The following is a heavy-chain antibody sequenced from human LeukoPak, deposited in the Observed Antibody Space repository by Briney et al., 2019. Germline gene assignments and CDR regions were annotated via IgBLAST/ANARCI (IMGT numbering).Heavy chain of an antibody. J-gene: IGHJ3*02. CDR1: GFTFSSYW. V-gene: IGHV3-74*03. CDR3: AKVGSPGAFDI. D-gene: IGHD6-13*01. Sequence: GGPLRLSCAASGFTFSSYWMHWVRQAPGKGLVWVSRINSDGSSITYADSVKGRFTISRDNAKNTLYLQMNSLRAEDTALYYCAKVGSPGAFDIWGQGTMVTVSS. CDR2: INSDGSSI.